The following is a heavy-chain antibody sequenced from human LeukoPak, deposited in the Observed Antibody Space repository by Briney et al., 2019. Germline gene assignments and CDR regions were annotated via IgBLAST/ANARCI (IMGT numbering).Heavy chain of an antibody. D-gene: IGHD3-10*01. V-gene: IGHV3-48*04. CDR3: VRESIRGTRDFDY. CDR1: GFSFSGYS. CDR2: ISSGSRTI. Sequence: GGSLRLSCVASGFSFSGYSMNWVRQAPGKGLDWVSYISSGSRTIFYGDSVKGRFTISRDNAKNSLHLQMNSLRAEDTAVYYCVRESIRGTRDFDYWGHGTLVTVSS. J-gene: IGHJ4*01.